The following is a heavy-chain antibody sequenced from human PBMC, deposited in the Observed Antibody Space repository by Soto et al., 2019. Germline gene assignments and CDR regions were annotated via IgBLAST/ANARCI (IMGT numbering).Heavy chain of an antibody. CDR3: AGVSRAGYSSGWHYWYFYF. J-gene: IGHJ2*01. CDR2: IIPIFGTA. CDR1: GGTFSSYA. Sequence: QVQLVQSGAEVKKPGSSVKVSCKASGGTFSSYAISWVRQAPGQGLEWMGGIIPIFGTANYAQKFQGRVTITADESTSTACRELSSLRSEDTDVYYCAGVSRAGYSSGWHYWYFYFWGRGTLVTVSS. V-gene: IGHV1-69*12. D-gene: IGHD6-19*01.